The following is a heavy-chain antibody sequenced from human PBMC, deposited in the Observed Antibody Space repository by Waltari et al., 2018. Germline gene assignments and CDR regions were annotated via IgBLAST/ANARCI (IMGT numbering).Heavy chain of an antibody. J-gene: IGHJ4*02. CDR3: ARGGSVPLYY. CDR1: GFTFSSYW. CDR2: IKSEVSST. V-gene: IGHV3-74*01. Sequence: EVQLVESGGGFVQPGGSLSLSCAASGFTFSSYWMHWVRQARGKGVGGLSGIKSEVSSTNYEESVKGRFTISRDNAKNTVYLQMNRLRAEDTAVYYGARGGSVPLYYWGQGSLVTVSS. D-gene: IGHD3-16*01.